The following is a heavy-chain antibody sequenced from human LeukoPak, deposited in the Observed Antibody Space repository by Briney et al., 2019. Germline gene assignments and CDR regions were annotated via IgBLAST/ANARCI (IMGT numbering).Heavy chain of an antibody. CDR1: GFTFSSYW. J-gene: IGHJ1*01. V-gene: IGHV3-7*01. Sequence: GGSLRLSCAASGFTFSSYWMSWVRQAPGKGLEWVANIKQDGSEKYYVDSVKGRFTISRDNAKNSLYLQMNSLRAEDTAVYYCARDSTVTTLSQKHSVMEYFQHWGQGTLVTVSS. D-gene: IGHD4-17*01. CDR2: IKQDGSEK. CDR3: ARDSTVTTLSQKHSVMEYFQH.